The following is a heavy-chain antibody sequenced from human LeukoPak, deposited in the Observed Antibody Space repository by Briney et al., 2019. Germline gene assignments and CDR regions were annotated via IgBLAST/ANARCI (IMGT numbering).Heavy chain of an antibody. D-gene: IGHD3-3*01. J-gene: IGHJ5*02. Sequence: ASVKVSCKASGGTFSSYAISWVRQAPGQGLEWMGGIIPIFGTANYAQKFQGRVTITADESTSTAYMELSSLRSEDTAVYYCARPVYDFWSGYRGWFDPWGQGTLVTVSS. CDR3: ARPVYDFWSGYRGWFDP. CDR2: IIPIFGTA. CDR1: GGTFSSYA. V-gene: IGHV1-69*13.